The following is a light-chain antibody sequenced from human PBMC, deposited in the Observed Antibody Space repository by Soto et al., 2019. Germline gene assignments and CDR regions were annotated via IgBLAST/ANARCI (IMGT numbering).Light chain of an antibody. CDR3: VLYLGRGIWV. CDR2: STN. J-gene: IGLJ3*02. Sequence: QSVVTQEPSFSVSPGGTVTLTCGLSSGSVSTSYNPSWYQQTPGQAPRTLIYSTNTRSSGVPDRFSGSILRNKAALNITGAQADDESDSYCVLYLGRGIWVLGGRTKRTVL. V-gene: IGLV8-61*01. CDR1: SGSVSTSYN.